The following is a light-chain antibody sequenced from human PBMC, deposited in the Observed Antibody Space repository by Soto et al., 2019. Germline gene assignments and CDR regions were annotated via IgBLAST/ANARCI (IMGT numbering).Light chain of an antibody. CDR1: QSISSW. J-gene: IGKJ5*01. Sequence: DIQMTQSPSTLSASVGDRVTITCRASQSISSWLAWYQQKPGKAPKLLIYDASSLESGVPSRFSGGGSGTEFTLTISSLQPDDFATYYCQQYNTYSTFGQGTRLEI. CDR3: QQYNTYST. V-gene: IGKV1-5*01. CDR2: DAS.